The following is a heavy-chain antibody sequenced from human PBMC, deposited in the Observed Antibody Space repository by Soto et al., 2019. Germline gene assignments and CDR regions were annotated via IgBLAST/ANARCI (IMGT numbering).Heavy chain of an antibody. D-gene: IGHD6-6*01. Sequence: SVKVSCEASGGTFGSYSISWVRQAPGQGLEWMGGIVPIFGTANYAQKFQGRVTITADESTSTAYMELSSLRSEDTAVYYCARDLYSSSSWYYYYYGMDVSGQGTTVTVSS. CDR3: ARDLYSSSSWYYYYYGMDV. CDR1: GGTFGSYS. V-gene: IGHV1-69*13. J-gene: IGHJ6*02. CDR2: IVPIFGTA.